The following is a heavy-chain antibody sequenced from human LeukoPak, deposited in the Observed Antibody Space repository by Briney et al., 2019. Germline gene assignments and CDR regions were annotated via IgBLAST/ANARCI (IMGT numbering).Heavy chain of an antibody. J-gene: IGHJ6*02. Sequence: GGSLRLSCSASGFTFSSYAMHWVRQAPGKGLEWVAVISYDGSNKYYADSVKGRFTISRDNSKNTLYLQMNSLRAGDTAVYYCARDRGGYGSGSYYGMDVWGQGTTVTVSS. CDR1: GFTFSSYA. D-gene: IGHD3-10*01. V-gene: IGHV3-30*04. CDR3: ARDRGGYGSGSYYGMDV. CDR2: ISYDGSNK.